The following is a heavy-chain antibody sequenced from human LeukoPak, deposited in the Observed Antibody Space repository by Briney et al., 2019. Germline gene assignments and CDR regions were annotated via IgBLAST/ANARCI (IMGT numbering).Heavy chain of an antibody. D-gene: IGHD5-24*01. CDR3: ARLKREGWLQLDFDY. Sequence: SETLSLTCSVSGGSISTYYWSWIRQPPGKGLEWLGYIHYSGSTTYNASLESRVTISVDTAKNQFSLKLSSVTAADTAVYYCARLKREGWLQLDFDYWGQGTLVTVSS. J-gene: IGHJ4*02. CDR2: IHYSGST. CDR1: GGSISTYY. V-gene: IGHV4-59*08.